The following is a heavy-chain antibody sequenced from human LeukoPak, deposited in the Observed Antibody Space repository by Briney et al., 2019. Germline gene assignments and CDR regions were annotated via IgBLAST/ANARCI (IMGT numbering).Heavy chain of an antibody. CDR1: GYTFTSYY. V-gene: IGHV1-46*01. CDR2: INPSGGST. D-gene: IGHD2-21*02. CDR3: ARGNGCGGDCYSIDY. Sequence: ALVKVSCKASGYTFTSYYMHWVRQAPGQGLEWMGIINPSGGSTSYAQKFQGRVTMTRDMSTSTVYMELSSLRSEDTAVYYCARGNGCGGDCYSIDYWGQGTLVTVSS. J-gene: IGHJ4*02.